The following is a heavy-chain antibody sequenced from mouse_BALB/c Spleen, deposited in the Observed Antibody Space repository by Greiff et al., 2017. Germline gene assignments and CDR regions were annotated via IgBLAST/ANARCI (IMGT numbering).Heavy chain of an antibody. Sequence: QVQLQQSGAELARPGASVKMSCKASGYTFTSYTMHWVKQRPGQGLEWIGYINPSSGYTNYNQKFKDKATLTADKSSSTAYMQLSSLTSEDSAVYYCARMGVITSYFDYWGQGTTLTVSS. CDR3: ARMGVITSYFDY. J-gene: IGHJ2*01. CDR1: GYTFTSYT. CDR2: INPSSGYT. D-gene: IGHD2-4*01. V-gene: IGHV1-4*01.